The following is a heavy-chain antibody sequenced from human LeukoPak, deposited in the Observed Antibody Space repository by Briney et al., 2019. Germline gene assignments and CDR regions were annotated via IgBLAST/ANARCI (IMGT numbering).Heavy chain of an antibody. CDR1: GFTFSSYA. D-gene: IGHD6-19*01. Sequence: GGSLRLSCAASGFTFSSYAMSWVRQAPGKGLEWVSAISGSGGSTYYADSVKGRFTISRDNSKNTLYLQMNSLRAEDTAVYYCAKGGEQWLVFDWFDPGGQGTLVTVSA. J-gene: IGHJ5*02. CDR3: AKGGEQWLVFDWFDP. CDR2: ISGSGGST. V-gene: IGHV3-23*01.